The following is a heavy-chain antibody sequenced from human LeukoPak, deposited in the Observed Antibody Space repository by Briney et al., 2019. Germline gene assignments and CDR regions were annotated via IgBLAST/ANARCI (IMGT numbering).Heavy chain of an antibody. CDR1: GFTVSSNY. J-gene: IGHJ4*02. D-gene: IGHD5-18*01. CDR3: ARGVLGYSYGFDY. CDR2: IFSGGTT. Sequence: PGGSLRLSCAASGFTVSSNYMSWVRQAPGKGLEWVSVIFSGGTTYYADSVKGRFTISRHNSENTLYLQMNSLRGEDTAVYYCARGVLGYSYGFDYWGQGTLVTVSS. V-gene: IGHV3-53*04.